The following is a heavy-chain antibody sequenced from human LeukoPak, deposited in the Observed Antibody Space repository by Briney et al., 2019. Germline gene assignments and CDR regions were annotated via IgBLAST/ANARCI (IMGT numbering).Heavy chain of an antibody. CDR2: IRDDGINK. CDR1: GFTFSSYG. CDR3: AKIIWVPAAGLVD. V-gene: IGHV3-30*02. D-gene: IGHD6-13*01. J-gene: IGHJ4*02. Sequence: GGSLRLSCAASGFTFSSYGIHWVRQAPGKGLEWVAFIRDDGINKYYADSVKGRFTISRDNSKNTLYLQMNSLRAEDTAVYYCAKIIWVPAAGLVDWGQGTLVTVSS.